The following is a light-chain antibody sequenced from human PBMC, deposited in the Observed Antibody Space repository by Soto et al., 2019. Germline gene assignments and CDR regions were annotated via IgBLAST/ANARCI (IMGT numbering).Light chain of an antibody. J-gene: IGKJ5*01. CDR1: QSVSES. V-gene: IGKV3-11*01. CDR2: DVS. Sequence: EIVLTQSPATLSLSPGERATLSCRASQSVSESLAWYQQKPGQAPRLLIYDVSYRATGIPVRFSGSGSGTDFTLTISSLEPEDFAVYYCQQRSDWLPITFGQGTRLEF. CDR3: QQRSDWLPIT.